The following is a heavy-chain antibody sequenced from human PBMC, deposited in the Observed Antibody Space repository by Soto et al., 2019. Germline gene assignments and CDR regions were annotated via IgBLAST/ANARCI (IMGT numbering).Heavy chain of an antibody. J-gene: IGHJ6*02. CDR3: AGDSKFYYGSGSYYNEDYYYGMDV. CDR1: GGSISSSNW. Sequence: PSETLSLTCAVSGGSISSSNWWSWVRQPPGKGLEWIGEIYHSGSTNYNPSLKSRVTISVDKSKNQFSLKLSSVTAADTAVYYCAGDSKFYYGSGSYYNEDYYYGMDVWGQGTTVPVSS. D-gene: IGHD3-10*01. V-gene: IGHV4-4*02. CDR2: IYHSGST.